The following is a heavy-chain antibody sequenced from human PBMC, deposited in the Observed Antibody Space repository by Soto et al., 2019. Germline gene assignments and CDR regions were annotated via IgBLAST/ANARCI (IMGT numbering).Heavy chain of an antibody. J-gene: IGHJ3*02. CDR3: ARDLEQWLVNAFDI. Sequence: GESLKISCAASGFTFSSYWMSWVRQAPGKGLEWVANIKQDGSEKYYVDSVKGRFTISRDNAKNSLYLQMNSLRAEDTAVYYCARDLEQWLVNAFDIWGQGTMVTVSS. CDR2: IKQDGSEK. D-gene: IGHD6-19*01. V-gene: IGHV3-7*01. CDR1: GFTFSSYW.